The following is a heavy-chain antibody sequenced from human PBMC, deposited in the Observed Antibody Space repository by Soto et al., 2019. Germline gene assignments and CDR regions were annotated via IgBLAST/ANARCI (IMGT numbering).Heavy chain of an antibody. Sequence: SETLSLTCTVSGGPISTYYWSWIRQPPGKGLEWIGYIYYSGSTNYNPSLKSRVTISVDTSKNQFSLKLNSVTAADTAVYYCARGGGYFDYWGQGTLVTVSS. D-gene: IGHD2-15*01. CDR2: IYYSGST. J-gene: IGHJ4*02. CDR3: ARGGGYFDY. V-gene: IGHV4-59*01. CDR1: GGPISTYY.